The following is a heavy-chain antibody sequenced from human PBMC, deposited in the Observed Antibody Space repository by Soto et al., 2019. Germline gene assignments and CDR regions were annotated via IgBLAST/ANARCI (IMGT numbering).Heavy chain of an antibody. CDR1: GGSISSGVYY. J-gene: IGHJ5*02. CDR2: IYYSGST. Sequence: QVQLQESGPGLVKPSQTLSLTCTVSGGSISSGVYYFSWIRQHTGKGREWIGYIYYSGSTYYNPSLKCRFTISVDTSNNKLSLKIRTVTAADTAVYCCARSVDPWCPRTQVTVYS. CDR3: ARSVDP. V-gene: IGHV4-31*03.